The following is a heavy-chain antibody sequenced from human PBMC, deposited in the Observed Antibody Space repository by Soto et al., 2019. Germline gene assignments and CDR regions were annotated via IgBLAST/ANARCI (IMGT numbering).Heavy chain of an antibody. J-gene: IGHJ6*02. V-gene: IGHV1-18*01. CDR1: GYTFTSYG. CDR3: ARVRGMLASYYYYYGMDV. CDR2: ISAYNGNT. D-gene: IGHD2-8*01. Sequence: ASVKVSCKASGYTFTSYGISWVRQAPGQGLEWMGWISAYNGNTNYAQKLQGRVTMTTDTSTSTAYMELRSLRSDDTAVYYCARVRGMLASYYYYYGMDVWGQGTTVTVSS.